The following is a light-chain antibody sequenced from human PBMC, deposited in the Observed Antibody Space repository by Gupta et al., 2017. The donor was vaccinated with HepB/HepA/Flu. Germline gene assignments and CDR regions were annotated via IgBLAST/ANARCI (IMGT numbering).Light chain of an antibody. V-gene: IGLV3-21*04. J-gene: IGLJ2*01. CDR3: QVWDSSSDHHVV. CDR2: YDS. CDR1: NIGSKS. Sequence: SYVLPQPPSVSVAPGKKARITCGGNNIGSKSVHWYQQKPGQAPVLVIYYDSDRPSGIPERFSGSNSGNTATLTISRVEAGDEADYYCQVWDSSSDHHVVFGGGTKLTVL.